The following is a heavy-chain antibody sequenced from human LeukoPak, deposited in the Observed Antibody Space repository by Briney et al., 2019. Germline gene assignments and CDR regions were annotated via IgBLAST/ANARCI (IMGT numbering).Heavy chain of an antibody. V-gene: IGHV3-23*01. D-gene: IGHD6-13*01. Sequence: GGSLRLSWAASGFPFGSYSMNWVPQAPGKGLEWVSAISGSGGNTYYADSVRGRFTVSRDNSKNTLYLQLNSLRAEDTAVYYCAKDWSAAAGWDAFDIWGQGTMVTVSS. CDR3: AKDWSAAAGWDAFDI. CDR1: GFPFGSYS. J-gene: IGHJ3*02. CDR2: ISGSGGNT.